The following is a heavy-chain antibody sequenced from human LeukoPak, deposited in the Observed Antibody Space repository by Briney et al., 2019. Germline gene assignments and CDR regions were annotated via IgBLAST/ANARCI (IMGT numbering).Heavy chain of an antibody. V-gene: IGHV1-8*01. J-gene: IGHJ5*02. D-gene: IGHD2-2*01. Sequence: EASVKVSCKASGYTFTSYDINWVRQATGQGLEWMGWMNPNSGNTGYAQKFQGRVTMTRNTSISTAYMELSSLRSDDTAVYYCARARRYCSSTSCYLTGWFDPWGQGTLVTVSS. CDR3: ARARRYCSSTSCYLTGWFDP. CDR2: MNPNSGNT. CDR1: GYTFTSYD.